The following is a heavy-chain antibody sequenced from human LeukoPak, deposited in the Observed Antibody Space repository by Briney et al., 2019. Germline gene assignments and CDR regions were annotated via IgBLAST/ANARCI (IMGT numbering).Heavy chain of an antibody. CDR1: GFTFTSYG. Sequence: GGSLRLSCAASGFTFTSYGIQWVRQAPGKGLEWLAVILYDGSMQYYAESMRGRLTIPRNNSGNTVYMQMSSLRTEDTAVYYCARDPRGPTTYDSSARDSLDYWGQGTLVTVSS. J-gene: IGHJ4*02. D-gene: IGHD3-22*01. CDR3: ARDPRGPTTYDSSARDSLDY. CDR2: ILYDGSMQ. V-gene: IGHV3-30*03.